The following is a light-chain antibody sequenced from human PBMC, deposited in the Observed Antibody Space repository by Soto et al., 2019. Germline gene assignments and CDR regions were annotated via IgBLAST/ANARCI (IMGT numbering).Light chain of an antibody. V-gene: IGLV2-14*01. CDR1: SSDVGGHNY. CDR3: SSYTSSSTVV. CDR2: EVS. J-gene: IGLJ2*01. Sequence: QSALTQSASVSGSPGQSITISCTGTSSDVGGHNYVSWYQQHPGKAPKLMIYEVSNRPSGVSTRFSGSKSGNTASLTISGLQAEYEADYYCSSYTSSSTVVFGGGTKLTVL.